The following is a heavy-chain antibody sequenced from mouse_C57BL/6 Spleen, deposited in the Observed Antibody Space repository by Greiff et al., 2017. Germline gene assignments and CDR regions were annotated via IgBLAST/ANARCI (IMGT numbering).Heavy chain of an antibody. D-gene: IGHD2-3*01. V-gene: IGHV1-64*01. CDR1: GYTFTSYW. CDR2: IHPNSGST. Sequence: QVQLQQPGAELVKPGASVKLSCKASGYTFTSYWMHWVKQRPGQGLEWIGMIHPNSGSTNYNEKFKSKATLTVDKSSSTAYMQLSSLTSEDAAVYYCARGGYDHKPFDYWGQGTTLTVSS. CDR3: ARGGYDHKPFDY. J-gene: IGHJ2*01.